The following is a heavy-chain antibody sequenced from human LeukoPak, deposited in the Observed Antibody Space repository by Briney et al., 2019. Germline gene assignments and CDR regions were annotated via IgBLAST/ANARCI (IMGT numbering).Heavy chain of an antibody. CDR2: IKQDGVEQ. V-gene: IGHV3-7*05. J-gene: IGHJ5*02. D-gene: IGHD2-15*01. Sequence: GGSLRLSCAASGFTFSSYWMSWVRQAPGKGLEWVASIKQDGVEQYYVDSVDGRFTISRDNAKSSLFLKINSLRAEDTAVYYCAMISQRAVDPCVQGTLVTVSS. CDR3: AMISQRAVDP. CDR1: GFTFSSYW.